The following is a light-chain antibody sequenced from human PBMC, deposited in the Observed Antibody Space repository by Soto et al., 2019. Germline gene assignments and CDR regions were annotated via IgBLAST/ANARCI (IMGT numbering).Light chain of an antibody. J-gene: IGKJ4*01. CDR2: AAS. CDR1: HSIDNY. CDR3: QQYNTYSSLT. Sequence: DIQMTQSPSSLSASVGDRVTITCRASHSIDNYLSWYQQKPGKAPKLLIYAASNLQRGVSSRFSGSGSGTDFTLTISSLQPDDFATYYCQQYNTYSSLTFGGGTKVDIK. V-gene: IGKV1-39*01.